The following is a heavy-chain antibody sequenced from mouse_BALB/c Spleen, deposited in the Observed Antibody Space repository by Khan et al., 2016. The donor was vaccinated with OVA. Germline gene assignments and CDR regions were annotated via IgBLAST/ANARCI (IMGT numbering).Heavy chain of an antibody. Sequence: QVQLQQSGPELVRPGVSVKISCKGSGYTFTDYAIHWVKQSHAKSLEWIGLISSYSGNTSYKQKFKGRATMTVDKSSSTAYMELARWTSEDSAIYYCTTPAYDGYSDYWGQGTTLTVSS. D-gene: IGHD2-3*01. CDR3: TTPAYDGYSDY. J-gene: IGHJ2*01. V-gene: IGHV1S137*01. CDR1: GYTFTDYA. CDR2: ISSYSGNT.